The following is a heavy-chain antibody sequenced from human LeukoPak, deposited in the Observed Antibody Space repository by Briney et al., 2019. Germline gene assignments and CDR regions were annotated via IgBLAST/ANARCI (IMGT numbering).Heavy chain of an antibody. CDR3: ASYYQQIDY. D-gene: IGHD2-2*01. CDR2: IYYSGST. J-gene: IGHJ4*02. V-gene: IGHV4-59*01. CDR1: GGSISSYY. Sequence: PSETLSLTXTVSGGSISSYYWSWIRQAPGKGLEWIGYIYYSGSTNYNPSLKSRVTISVDTSKNQLSLKLSSVTAADTAVYYCASYYQQIDYWGQGTLVTVSS.